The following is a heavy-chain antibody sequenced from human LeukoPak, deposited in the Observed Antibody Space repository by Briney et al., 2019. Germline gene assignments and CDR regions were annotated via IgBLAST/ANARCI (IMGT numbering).Heavy chain of an antibody. CDR3: ARGYSSGLTDY. J-gene: IGHJ4*02. V-gene: IGHV1-8*01. Sequence: ASEKVSCKPSGYTFTSYDINWVRQATPQGREGMGWMNPNSGNTGYAPKFQGTVTMTRDTSVNTAYMEPSSLTSEDPAMYYCARGYSSGLTDYWGQGTRVTVSS. D-gene: IGHD6-19*01. CDR1: GYTFTSYD. CDR2: MNPNSGNT.